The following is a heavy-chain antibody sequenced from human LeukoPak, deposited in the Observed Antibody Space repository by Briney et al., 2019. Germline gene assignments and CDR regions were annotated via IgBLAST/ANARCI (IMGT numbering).Heavy chain of an antibody. V-gene: IGHV1-24*01. CDR1: GYTLTELS. CDR2: FDPEDGET. Sequence: ASVKVSCKVSGYTLTELSMHWVRQAPGKGLEWMGGFDPEDGETIYAQKFQGRVTMTEDTSTDTAYMELGSLRSEDTAVYYCTSIIGGYYTSHRLSIGSHWGQGTLVTVSS. D-gene: IGHD3-3*01. J-gene: IGHJ4*02. CDR3: TSIIGGYYTSHRLSIGSH.